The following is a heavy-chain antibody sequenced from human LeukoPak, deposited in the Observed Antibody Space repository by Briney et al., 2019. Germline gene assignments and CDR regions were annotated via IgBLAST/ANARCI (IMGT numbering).Heavy chain of an antibody. V-gene: IGHV3-7*02. J-gene: IGHJ4*02. Sequence: PGGSLRLSCAVSGLTFSDYWMSWVRQAPGKGLEWVAYINEDGSAKFYVDSVKGRFTISRDNAKNLVYLQMNSLRAEDTALYYCARGLHSGLDYWGQGTPVTVSS. CDR3: ARGLHSGLDY. D-gene: IGHD6-25*01. CDR2: INEDGSAK. CDR1: GLTFSDYW.